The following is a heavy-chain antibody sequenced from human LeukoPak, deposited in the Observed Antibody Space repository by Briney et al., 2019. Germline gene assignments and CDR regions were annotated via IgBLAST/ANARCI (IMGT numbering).Heavy chain of an antibody. V-gene: IGHV3-33*01. J-gene: IGHJ4*02. D-gene: IGHD2/OR15-2a*01. CDR3: AREGPRGNSQFDY. CDR2: IWYDVSNK. CDR1: GFTLSIFG. Sequence: GGSLRPSWPPSGFTLSIFGTHWVRQAQGKGLEWEALIWYDVSNKYYSDSVKGRLTISRDNSKNTLYLQMNSLRAEDTAVYYCAREGPRGNSQFDYWGQGTLVTVSS.